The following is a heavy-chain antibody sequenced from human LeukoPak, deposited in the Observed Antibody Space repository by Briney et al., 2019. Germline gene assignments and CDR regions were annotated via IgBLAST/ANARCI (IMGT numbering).Heavy chain of an antibody. CDR2: ISAYNGNT. D-gene: IGHD3-22*01. CDR3: ARDGYYYDSSGYPGY. J-gene: IGHJ4*02. Sequence: GASVKVSCKASGYTFTSYGISWVRQAPGQGPEWMGWISAYNGNTNYAQKLQGRVTMTTDTSTSTAYMELRSPRSDDTAVYYCARDGYYYDSSGYPGYWGQGTLVTVSS. CDR1: GYTFTSYG. V-gene: IGHV1-18*01.